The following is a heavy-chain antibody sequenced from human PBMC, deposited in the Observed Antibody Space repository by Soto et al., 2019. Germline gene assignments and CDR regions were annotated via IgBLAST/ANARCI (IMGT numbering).Heavy chain of an antibody. CDR2: IYHSGST. Sequence: SETLSLPCAVYGGSFSGHYCRWILQTPGKGLEWIGEIYHSGSTNYNPSLKSRVTISVDKSKNQFSLKLSSVTAADTAVYYCARDGTVTNTWYIDNWGQGTLVTLYS. CDR1: GGSFSGHY. D-gene: IGHD4-17*01. J-gene: IGHJ4*02. CDR3: ARDGTVTNTWYIDN. V-gene: IGHV4-34*01.